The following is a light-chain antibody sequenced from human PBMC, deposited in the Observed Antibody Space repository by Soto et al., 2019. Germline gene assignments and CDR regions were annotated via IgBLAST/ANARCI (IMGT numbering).Light chain of an antibody. CDR1: SSNIGRNT. CDR3: AAWDDSLSGFYV. V-gene: IGLV1-44*01. CDR2: RNN. Sequence: QSVLTQPPSASGTPGQRVTISCSGSSSNIGRNTVNWYQQLPGTAPKLLIYRNNQRPSGVPDRFSGSKSGTSASLAISGLQSDDEADYYCAAWDDSLSGFYVFGTGTKLTVL. J-gene: IGLJ1*01.